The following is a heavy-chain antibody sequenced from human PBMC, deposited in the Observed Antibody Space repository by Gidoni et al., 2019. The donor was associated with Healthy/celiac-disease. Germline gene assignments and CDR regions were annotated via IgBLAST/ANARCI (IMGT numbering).Heavy chain of an antibody. J-gene: IGHJ4*02. CDR3: ARDVVDSRGY. D-gene: IGHD6-13*01. CDR1: GFTFSSYS. CDR2: ISSSSSYI. V-gene: IGHV3-21*01. Sequence: EVQLVESGGGLVKPVVSLRLSCAASGFTFSSYSMNWVRHAPGKGLEWVSSISSSSSYIYYADSVKGRFTISRDNAKNSLYLQMNSLRAEDTAVYYCARDVVDSRGYWGQGTLVTVSS.